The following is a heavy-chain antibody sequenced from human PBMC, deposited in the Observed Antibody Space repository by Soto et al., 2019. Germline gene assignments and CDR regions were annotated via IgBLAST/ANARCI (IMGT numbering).Heavy chain of an antibody. D-gene: IGHD2-15*01. CDR1: GYTFTSYD. J-gene: IGHJ6*02. Sequence: ASVKVSCKASGYTFTSYDINWVRQATGQGLEWMGWMNPNSGNTGYAQKFQGRVTMTRNTSISTAYMELSSLRSEDTAVYYRARSATTRKRYYYYGMDVWGQGTTVTVSS. CDR2: MNPNSGNT. V-gene: IGHV1-8*01. CDR3: ARSATTRKRYYYYGMDV.